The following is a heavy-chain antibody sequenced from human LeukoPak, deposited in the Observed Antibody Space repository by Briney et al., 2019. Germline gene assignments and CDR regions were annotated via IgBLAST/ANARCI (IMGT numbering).Heavy chain of an antibody. J-gene: IGHJ6*03. V-gene: IGHV1-8*03. CDR2: MNPNSGNT. Sequence: GASVKVSCKASGYTFTSYDINWVRQATGQGLEWMGWMNPNSGNTGYAQKFQGRVTITRNTSISTAYMELSSLRSEDTAVYYCARGAARLSYYYYIDVWGKGTTVTVSS. D-gene: IGHD6-6*01. CDR3: ARGAARLSYYYYIDV. CDR1: GYTFTSYD.